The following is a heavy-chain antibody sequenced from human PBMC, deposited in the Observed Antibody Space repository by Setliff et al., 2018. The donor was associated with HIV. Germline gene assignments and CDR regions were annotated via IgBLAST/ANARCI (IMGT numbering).Heavy chain of an antibody. CDR3: ASKGGSGNYPDSDAFDI. J-gene: IGHJ3*02. V-gene: IGHV1-46*01. Sequence: ASVKVSCKASGNTFSSHYMHWVRQAPGKGLEWMGLVNPSGDITSYAEKFQGRVTMTRDSSTSTVYMELRSLRSEDTAIYYCASKGGSGNYPDSDAFDIWGQGTLVTVSS. CDR2: VNPSGDIT. CDR1: GNTFSSHY. D-gene: IGHD3-10*01.